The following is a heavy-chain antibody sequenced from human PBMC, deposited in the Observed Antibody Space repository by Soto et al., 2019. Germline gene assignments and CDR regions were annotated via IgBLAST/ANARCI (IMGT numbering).Heavy chain of an antibody. J-gene: IGHJ4*02. Sequence: GAAVKVSCKASGYNCVAYYMHWVRQAPGQGLEWMGWIKPSSGATNFAERFQGRVTMTSYTSISTFYMEIKRLTSDDTPAYFCGKDGEYGDYGYKFDSWGQGTLVPVSS. V-gene: IGHV1-2*02. CDR2: IKPSSGAT. D-gene: IGHD2-21*02. CDR1: GYNCVAYY. CDR3: GKDGEYGDYGYKFDS.